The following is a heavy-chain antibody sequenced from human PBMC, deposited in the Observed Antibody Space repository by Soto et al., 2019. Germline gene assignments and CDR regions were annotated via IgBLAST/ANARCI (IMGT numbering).Heavy chain of an antibody. CDR2: IDGSGGTT. Sequence: GGSLRLSCAASGFPFSSTDMTWVRQAPGKGLDWVSTIDGSGGTTYYADSVKGRFTISRDNSMNTVYLQRNSLRADDTALYYCAKNSGWFNTWGQGALVTVSS. D-gene: IGHD3-10*01. CDR1: GFPFSSTD. J-gene: IGHJ5*02. CDR3: AKNSGWFNT. V-gene: IGHV3-23*01.